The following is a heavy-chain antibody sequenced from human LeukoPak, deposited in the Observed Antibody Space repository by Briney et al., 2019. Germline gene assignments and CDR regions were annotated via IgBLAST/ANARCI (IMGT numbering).Heavy chain of an antibody. CDR3: AIAIMTTVTTGDY. J-gene: IGHJ4*02. V-gene: IGHV3-30-3*01. CDR2: ISYDGSNK. Sequence: PGRSLRLSCAASGFTFSSYAMHWVRQAPGKGLEWVAVISYDGSNKYYADSVKGRFTISRDNSKNTLYLQMNSLRAEDTAVYYCAIAIMTTVTTGDYWGQGTLVTVSS. D-gene: IGHD4-11*01. CDR1: GFTFSSYA.